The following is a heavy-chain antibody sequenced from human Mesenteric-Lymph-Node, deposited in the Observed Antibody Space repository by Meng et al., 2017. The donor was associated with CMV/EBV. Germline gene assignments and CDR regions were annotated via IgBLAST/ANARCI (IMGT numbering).Heavy chain of an antibody. V-gene: IGHV1-2*02. CDR3: ARGGIAAKYPPYYYYGMDV. D-gene: IGHD6-13*01. Sequence: ASVKVSCKASGYTFTGYYIHWVRQAPGQGLEWMGWINPNSGGTNSAQKFQGRVTMTRDTSINTAYMELSRLRSDDTAVYYCARGGIAAKYPPYYYYGMDVWGQGTTVTVSS. CDR2: INPNSGGT. CDR1: GYTFTGYY. J-gene: IGHJ6*02.